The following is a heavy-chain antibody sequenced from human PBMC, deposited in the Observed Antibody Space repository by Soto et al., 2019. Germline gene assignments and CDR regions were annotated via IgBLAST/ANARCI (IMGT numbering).Heavy chain of an antibody. CDR2: ISNDGKTA. CDR3: TRGGSWFDF. CDR1: GFNFRVYW. Sequence: GGSLRLSCSASGFNFRVYWMHWVRQAPGKGLVWVSRISNDGKTATYADSVEGRFTVSRDNANNMVYLQMNSLTAEDTAVYFCTRGGSWFDFWGQGTVVTVSS. D-gene: IGHD6-13*01. V-gene: IGHV3-74*01. J-gene: IGHJ4*02.